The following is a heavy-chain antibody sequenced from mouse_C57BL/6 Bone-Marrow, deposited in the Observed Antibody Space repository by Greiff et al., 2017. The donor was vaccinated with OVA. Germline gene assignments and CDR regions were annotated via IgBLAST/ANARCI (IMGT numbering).Heavy chain of an antibody. CDR3: ARRGDGYFDY. J-gene: IGHJ2*01. CDR1: GYTFTSYW. V-gene: IGHV1-52*01. Sequence: QVHVKQPGAELVRPGSSVKLSCKASGYTFTSYWMHWVKQRPIQGLEWIGNIDPSDSETHYNQKFKDKATLTVDKSSSTAYMQLSSLTSEDSAVYYCARRGDGYFDYWGQGTTLTVSS. D-gene: IGHD2-3*01. CDR2: IDPSDSET.